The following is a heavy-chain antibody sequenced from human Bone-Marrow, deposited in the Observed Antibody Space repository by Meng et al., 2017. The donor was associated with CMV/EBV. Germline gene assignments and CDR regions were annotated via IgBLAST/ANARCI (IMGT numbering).Heavy chain of an antibody. V-gene: IGHV3-69-1*01. CDR1: GFTFSDYY. CDR3: AREGRGGLPLGFGMNV. D-gene: IGHD5/OR15-5a*01. J-gene: IGHJ6*02. Sequence: GGSLRLSCAASGFTFSDYYMNWVRQAPGKGLEWVSSISSSSTIYYADSMKGRFTISRDNSKNTLYLQMNSLRAEDTAVYYCAREGRGGLPLGFGMNVWAQGTRATFPS. CDR2: ISSSSTI.